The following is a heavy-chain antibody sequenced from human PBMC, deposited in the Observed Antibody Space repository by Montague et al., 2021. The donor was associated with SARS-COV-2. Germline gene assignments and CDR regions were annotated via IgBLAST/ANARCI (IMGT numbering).Heavy chain of an antibody. CDR1: GYSISTGYY. J-gene: IGHJ3*02. CDR2: IYHSGGT. CDR3: AKVAGSHDTFDI. V-gene: IGHV4-38-2*02. D-gene: IGHD6-19*01. Sequence: SETLSLTCTVSGYSISTGYYWGWIRQPPGKGLEWIGTIYHSGGTYFNPSLKSRVTISVDTSKNQFSLNLSSVTAADTAVYHCAKVAGSHDTFDIWGRGTMVTVSS.